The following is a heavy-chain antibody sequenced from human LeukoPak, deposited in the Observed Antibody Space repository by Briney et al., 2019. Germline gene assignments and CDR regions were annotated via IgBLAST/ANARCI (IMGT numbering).Heavy chain of an antibody. CDR2: ISGSGGST. V-gene: IGHV3-23*01. CDR3: AKVSVAGRSSNY. CDR1: GFTFSSYA. Sequence: GGSLRLSCAASGFTFSSYAVSWVRQAPGKGLEWVSAISGSGGSTYYADSVKGRFTISRDNSKNTLYLQMNSLRAEDTAVHYCAKVSVAGRSSNYWGQGTLVTVSS. D-gene: IGHD6-19*01. J-gene: IGHJ4*02.